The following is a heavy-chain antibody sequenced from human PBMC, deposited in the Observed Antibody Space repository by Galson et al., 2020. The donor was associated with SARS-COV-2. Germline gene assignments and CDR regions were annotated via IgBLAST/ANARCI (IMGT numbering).Heavy chain of an antibody. CDR3: ARQILTGYYSFYYFDF. Sequence: SQTLSLTCTVSGGTISSSNYYWGWVRQPPGEGLEWIGSIYYTESNYYNPSLTSRVTMSVDTSRNQFSLKLSSVTAADTAVYYCARQILTGYYSFYYFDFWGQGTLVTVSS. CDR2: IYYTESN. D-gene: IGHD3-9*01. J-gene: IGHJ4*02. V-gene: IGHV4-39*01. CDR1: GGTISSSNYY.